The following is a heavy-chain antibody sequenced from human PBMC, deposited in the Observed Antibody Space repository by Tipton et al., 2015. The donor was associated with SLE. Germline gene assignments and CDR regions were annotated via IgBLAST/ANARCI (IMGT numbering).Heavy chain of an antibody. CDR1: GFTFSTYA. CDR2: ISGSGSSST. Sequence: SLRLSCAASGFTFSTYAMSWVRQAPGKGLEWVSTISGSGSSSTYYADSVKGRFTIPRDNSRNTLYLQMNSVRPEDTAVYYCAKRVDETSYSYGMAVWGQGTTVTVSS. V-gene: IGHV3-23*01. CDR3: AKRVDETSYSYGMAV. J-gene: IGHJ6*01.